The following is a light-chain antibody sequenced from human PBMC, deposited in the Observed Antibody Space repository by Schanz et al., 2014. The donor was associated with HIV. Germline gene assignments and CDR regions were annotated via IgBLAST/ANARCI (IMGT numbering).Light chain of an antibody. CDR3: SSYTSSSTLV. CDR2: DVF. J-gene: IGLJ2*01. V-gene: IGLV2-14*02. Sequence: QSALTQPASVSGSPGQSITISCTGTSSDIGNYNLVSWFQHHPGKAPKLMIYDVFNRPSGVSSRFSGSKSGNTASLTISGLEADDEADYYCSSYTSSSTLVFGGGTKLTVL. CDR1: SSDIGNYNL.